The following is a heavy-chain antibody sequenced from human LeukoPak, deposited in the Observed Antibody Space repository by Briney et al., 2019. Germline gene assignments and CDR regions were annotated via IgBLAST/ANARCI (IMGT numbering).Heavy chain of an antibody. CDR2: ISAYNGNT. CDR3: ATDHHDILTGWENWFDP. J-gene: IGHJ5*02. CDR1: GYTFTSYG. Sequence: ASVKVSCKASGYTFTSYGISWVRQAPGQGLEWMGWISAYNGNTNYAQKLQGRVTMTTDTSTSTAYMELRSLRSDDTAVYYCATDHHDILTGWENWFDPWGQGTLVTVSS. D-gene: IGHD3-9*01. V-gene: IGHV1-18*01.